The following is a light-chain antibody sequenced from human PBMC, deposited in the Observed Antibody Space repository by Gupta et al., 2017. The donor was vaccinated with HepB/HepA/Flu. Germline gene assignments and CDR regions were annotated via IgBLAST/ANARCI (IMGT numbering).Light chain of an antibody. V-gene: IGLV2-14*03. J-gene: IGLJ3*02. Sequence: QSALTQPASVSWSPGQPITISCTGTSSDVGAYSSVSWYQQHPGTSPKLMIYDVGNRPSGVSNRFSGSKSGNTASLTISGLQAEDEADYYCSSYTSSSTWVFGGGTMLTVL. CDR1: SSDVGAYSS. CDR3: SSYTSSSTWV. CDR2: DVG.